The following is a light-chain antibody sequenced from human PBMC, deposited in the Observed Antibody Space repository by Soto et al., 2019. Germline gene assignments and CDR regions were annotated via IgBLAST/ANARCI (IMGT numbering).Light chain of an antibody. J-gene: IGKJ3*01. V-gene: IGKV3-20*01. Sequence: EIVLTQSPGTLSLSPGERATLCCRASESISSSFLAWYQQRPSQAPRLLIFGASYRATGIPDRFSGSGSGTDFTLTISRLEPEDFAVYYCQHYGNSPPEYTFGPGTNVDRK. CDR2: GAS. CDR3: QHYGNSPPEYT. CDR1: ESISSSF.